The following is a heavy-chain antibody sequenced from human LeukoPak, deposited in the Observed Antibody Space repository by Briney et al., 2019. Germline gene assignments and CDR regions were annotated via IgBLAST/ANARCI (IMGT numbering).Heavy chain of an antibody. CDR2: ISSSGSTI. Sequence: GGSLRLSCAASGFTFSSYEMNWVRQAPGKGLEWVSYISSSGSTIYYADSVKGRFTISRDNSKNTLYLQMNSLRAEDTAVFYCARDRSSYEYYFDHWGQGTLVTVSS. J-gene: IGHJ4*02. D-gene: IGHD5-12*01. V-gene: IGHV3-48*03. CDR1: GFTFSSYE. CDR3: ARDRSSYEYYFDH.